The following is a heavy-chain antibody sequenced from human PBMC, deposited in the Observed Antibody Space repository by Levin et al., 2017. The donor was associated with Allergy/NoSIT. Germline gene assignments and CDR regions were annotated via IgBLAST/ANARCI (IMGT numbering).Heavy chain of an antibody. CDR3: ALAPPSSGDDSCDYYYYMDV. Sequence: SCTVSGGSISRGDYYWSWLRQPPGKGLEWIGFIFYTGDTFYNPSLKSRVTMSVDTSKHQFSLKLSSVTASDTAVFFCALAPPSSGDDSCDYYYYMDVWGKGTPVTVSS. J-gene: IGHJ6*03. CDR2: IFYTGDT. CDR1: GGSISRGDYY. V-gene: IGHV4-30-4*01. D-gene: IGHD4-17*01.